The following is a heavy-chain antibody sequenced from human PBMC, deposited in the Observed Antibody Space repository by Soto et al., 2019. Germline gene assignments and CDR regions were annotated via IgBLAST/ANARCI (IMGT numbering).Heavy chain of an antibody. Sequence: SETLSLTCTVSGGSISSSSYYWGWIRQPPGKGLEWIGSIYYSGSTYYNPSLKSRVTISVDTSKNQFSLKLSSVTAADTAVYYCARQVSSSWYVGYYYYMDVWGKGTTVT. CDR3: ARQVSSSWYVGYYYYMDV. CDR1: GGSISSSSYY. J-gene: IGHJ6*03. V-gene: IGHV4-39*01. CDR2: IYYSGST. D-gene: IGHD6-13*01.